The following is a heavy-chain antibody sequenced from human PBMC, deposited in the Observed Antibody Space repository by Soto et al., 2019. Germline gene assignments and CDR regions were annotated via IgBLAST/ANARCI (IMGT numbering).Heavy chain of an antibody. D-gene: IGHD3-3*01. J-gene: IGHJ5*02. CDR2: IYSSGGT. CDR1: GGAISGYY. Sequence: PSEALSLTCTVSGGAISGYYWTWIRQSAGKGLEWIGRIYSSGGTKYNPSLQSRVTMSLDTSKNQFSLRLSAVTAADTAVYYCARGQRFSDLFDPWGQGTLVTVSS. V-gene: IGHV4-4*07. CDR3: ARGQRFSDLFDP.